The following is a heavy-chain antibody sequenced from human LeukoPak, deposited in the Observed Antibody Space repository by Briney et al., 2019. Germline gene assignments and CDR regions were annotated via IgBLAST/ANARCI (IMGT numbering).Heavy chain of an antibody. CDR3: ASSTPSRAFDI. CDR1: GGSISSGDYY. CDR2: IYYSGST. V-gene: IGHV4-30-4*08. J-gene: IGHJ3*02. D-gene: IGHD2-2*01. Sequence: SQTLSLTCTVSGGSISSGDYYWSWIRQPPGKGLEWIGYIYYSGSTYYNPSLKSRVTISVDTSKNHFSLKLSSVTAADTAVYYCASSTPSRAFDIWGQGTMVTVSS.